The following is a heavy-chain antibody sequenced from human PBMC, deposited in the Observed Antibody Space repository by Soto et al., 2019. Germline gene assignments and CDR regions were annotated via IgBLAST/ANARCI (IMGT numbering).Heavy chain of an antibody. CDR1: GYTFTAYY. CDR3: ARGDFDSSANYYAGWFDT. Sequence: ASVKVSCKASGYTFTAYYMHWLRQAPVQVLEWMVWINPNSGGTKYAQKFQGRVTITNDTSISTASMELSRLGSDDTAVYYCARGDFDSSANYYAGWFDTWGQGTRLTVSS. D-gene: IGHD3-22*01. V-gene: IGHV1-2*02. J-gene: IGHJ5*02. CDR2: INPNSGGT.